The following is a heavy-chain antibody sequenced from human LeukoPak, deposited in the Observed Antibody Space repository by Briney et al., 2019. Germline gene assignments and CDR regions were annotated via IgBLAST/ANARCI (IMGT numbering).Heavy chain of an antibody. V-gene: IGHV1-2*02. J-gene: IGHJ6*03. CDR2: INPNSGGT. CDR1: GYTFTGYY. CDR3: ARDCSETYYYDSRGSYMDV. Sequence: SVKVSCKASGYTFTGYYMHWVRQAPGQGLEWMGWINPNSGGTNYAQKFQGRVTMTRDTSISTAYMELSRLRSDDTAVYYCARDCSETYYYDSRGSYMDVWGKGTTVTVSS. D-gene: IGHD3-22*01.